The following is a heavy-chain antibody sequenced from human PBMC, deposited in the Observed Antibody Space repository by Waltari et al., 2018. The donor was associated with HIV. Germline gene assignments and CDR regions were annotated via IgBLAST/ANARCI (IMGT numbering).Heavy chain of an antibody. CDR1: GYTFASYY. Sequence: QEHLIQSGPQVKKPGASVRVSCLASGYTFASYYMHWLRQSPGEGIEWLGRINLMSGGTNYVPKFQGRVLMTLNISLNTAYLDLSDLTSDDTAVYFCARTYFFDYSDYYSPAFDLWGQGTTVVVSS. CDR3: ARTYFFDYSDYYSPAFDL. D-gene: IGHD3-9*01. J-gene: IGHJ3*01. V-gene: IGHV1-2*06. CDR2: INLMSGGT.